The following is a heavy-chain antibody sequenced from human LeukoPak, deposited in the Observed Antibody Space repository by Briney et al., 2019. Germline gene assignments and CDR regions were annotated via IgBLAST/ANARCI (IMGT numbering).Heavy chain of an antibody. CDR2: ISSSSSYI. Sequence: GGSLRLSCAASGLTFSSYSMNWVRQAPGKGLEWVSSISSSSSYIYYADSVKGRFTISRDNAKNSLYLQMNSLRAEDTAVYYCARDTKGGVSGRRYGMDVWGKGTTVTVSS. CDR3: ARDTKGGVSGRRYGMDV. V-gene: IGHV3-21*01. J-gene: IGHJ6*04. CDR1: GLTFSSYS. D-gene: IGHD3-16*01.